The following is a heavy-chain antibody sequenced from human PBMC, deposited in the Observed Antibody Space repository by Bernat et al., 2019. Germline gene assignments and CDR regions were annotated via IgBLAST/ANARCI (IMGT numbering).Heavy chain of an antibody. CDR2: ISWNSGSI. V-gene: IGHV3-9*01. J-gene: IGHJ5*02. Sequence: EVQLVESGGGLLKPGRSLRLSCAASGFTFDDYAMHWVRQAPGKGLEWVSGISWNSGSIGYADSAKGRFTISRDNAKNSLHLQMNSLRAEDTALYYCVKDVNDFWSGYSRFDPWGQGTLVSVSS. D-gene: IGHD3-3*01. CDR1: GFTFDDYA. CDR3: VKDVNDFWSGYSRFDP.